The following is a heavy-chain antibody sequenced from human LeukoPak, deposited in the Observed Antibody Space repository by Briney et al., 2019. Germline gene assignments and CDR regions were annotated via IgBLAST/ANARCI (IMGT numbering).Heavy chain of an antibody. CDR3: ARDHTERAMVFDY. V-gene: IGHV4-4*02. J-gene: IGHJ4*02. Sequence: PSGTLSLTSVVAGGSLSSSNRSGWVRQPPGKGLEWIGEIYHSGSTNYNPSLKSRVTISVDKSKNQFSLKLSSVTAADTAVYYCARDHTERAMVFDYWGQGTLVTVSS. CDR1: GGSLSSSNR. CDR2: IYHSGST. D-gene: IGHD5-18*01.